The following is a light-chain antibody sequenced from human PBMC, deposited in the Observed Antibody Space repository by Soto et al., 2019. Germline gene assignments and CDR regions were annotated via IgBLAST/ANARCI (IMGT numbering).Light chain of an antibody. J-gene: IGLJ2*01. CDR1: SGHSSYA. Sequence: QPVLTQSPSASASLGASVKLTCTLSSGHSSYAIAWHQQQPEKGPRYLMKLNSDGSHSKGDGIPDRFSGSSSGAERYLTISGLQSEDEADYYCQTWGTGSHVVFGGGTKPTVL. V-gene: IGLV4-69*01. CDR2: LNSDGSH. CDR3: QTWGTGSHVV.